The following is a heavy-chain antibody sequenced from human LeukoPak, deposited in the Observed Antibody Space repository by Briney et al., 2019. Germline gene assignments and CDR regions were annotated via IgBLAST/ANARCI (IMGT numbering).Heavy chain of an antibody. CDR3: ARHTSFYDFLTGFYSFYYFDY. V-gene: IGHV3-53*01. J-gene: IGHJ4*02. CDR1: GFTVSSNY. CDR2: IYSGGST. Sequence: PGGSLRLSCAASGFTVSSNYMSWVRQAPGKGLEWVSVIYSGGSTYYADSVKGRFTISRDNSKNTLYLQMNSLRAEDTAMYYCARHTSFYDFLTGFYSFYYFDYWGQGTLVTVSS. D-gene: IGHD3-9*01.